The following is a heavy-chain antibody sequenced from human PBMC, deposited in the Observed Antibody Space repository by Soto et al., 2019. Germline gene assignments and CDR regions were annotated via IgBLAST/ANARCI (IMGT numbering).Heavy chain of an antibody. CDR2: IYHTGST. J-gene: IGHJ4*02. CDR3: ARAALVGPPRVAADGVFDS. D-gene: IGHD6-13*01. V-gene: IGHV4-61*08. Sequence: TLYLTCTVSGGSISSGGYYWSWIRQPPGKRLEWIAYIYHTGSTNYNPSLKSRVTISVDTSKNQFSLNLTSVTAADTAVYYCARAALVGPPRVAADGVFDSWGQGTLVTVSS. CDR1: GGSISSGGYY.